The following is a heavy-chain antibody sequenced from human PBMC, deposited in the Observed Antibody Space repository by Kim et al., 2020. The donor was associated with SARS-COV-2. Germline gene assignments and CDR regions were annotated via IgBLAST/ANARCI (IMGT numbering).Heavy chain of an antibody. J-gene: IGHJ4*02. Sequence: GGSLRLSCAASGFTFSSYGMHWVRQAPGKGLEWVAVIWYDGSNKYYADSVKGRFTISRDNSKNTLYLQMNSLRAEDTAVYYCARDPTYYDFWSGYYTLDYWGQGTLVTVSS. CDR3: ARDPTYYDFWSGYYTLDY. CDR2: IWYDGSNK. D-gene: IGHD3-3*01. CDR1: GFTFSSYG. V-gene: IGHV3-33*01.